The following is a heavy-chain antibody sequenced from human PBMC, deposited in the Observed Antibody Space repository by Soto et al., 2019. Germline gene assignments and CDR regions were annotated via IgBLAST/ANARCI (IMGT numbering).Heavy chain of an antibody. D-gene: IGHD2-2*01. Sequence: SETLSLTSAVSGGSTSSSNWWSWVRQPTGKGLGWIGEIYHSGSTNYNPSLKSRVTISVDKSKSQFSLKLSSVTAADTAVYYCAREVRYIVLVPAAMGYFDYWGQGTLVTVS. CDR2: IYHSGST. CDR1: GGSTSSSNW. CDR3: AREVRYIVLVPAAMGYFDY. V-gene: IGHV4-4*02. J-gene: IGHJ4*02.